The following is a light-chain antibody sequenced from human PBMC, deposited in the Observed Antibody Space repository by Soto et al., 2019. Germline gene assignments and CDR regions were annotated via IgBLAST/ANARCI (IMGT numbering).Light chain of an antibody. CDR3: QQRSNWPIT. CDR2: DAS. CDR1: QSVSSY. J-gene: IGKJ5*01. Sequence: EIVLTQSPATLSLSPGERATLSCRASQSVSSYLAWYQQKPGQAPRLLIYDASNRATGIPARFSGSGSGKEFTLTFSSLEPEDFAVYYCQQRSNWPITFGQGTRLEIK. V-gene: IGKV3-11*01.